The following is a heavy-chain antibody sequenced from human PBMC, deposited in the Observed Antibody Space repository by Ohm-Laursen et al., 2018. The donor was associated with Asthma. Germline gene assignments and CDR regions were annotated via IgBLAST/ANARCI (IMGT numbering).Heavy chain of an antibody. D-gene: IGHD5-24*01. J-gene: IGHJ4*02. CDR3: ARGNLEGLL. Sequence: GSLRLSCTASGFTLGDYFMHWVRQGPGEGLLWISHLFPDGRRSNYAFAVKGRFTISRNDAQNTVNLQMNSLTVDDTAVFYCARGNLEGLLWGQGTLVTVSS. CDR1: GFTLGDYF. CDR2: LFPDGRRS. V-gene: IGHV3-74*01.